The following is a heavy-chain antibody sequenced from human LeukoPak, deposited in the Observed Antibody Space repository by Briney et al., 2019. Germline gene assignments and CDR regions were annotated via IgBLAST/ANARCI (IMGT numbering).Heavy chain of an antibody. Sequence: GGSLRLSCAASGFAFRSYAMHWVRQSPGKGLEWLAVVSAHGLDKFYADSVKGRFTISRDNSKNTLYLQMNSLRAEDTAVYYCARAGYSNYFDYWGQGTLVTVSS. J-gene: IGHJ4*02. CDR2: VSAHGLDK. V-gene: IGHV3-30*04. CDR3: ARAGYSNYFDY. CDR1: GFAFRSYA. D-gene: IGHD4-11*01.